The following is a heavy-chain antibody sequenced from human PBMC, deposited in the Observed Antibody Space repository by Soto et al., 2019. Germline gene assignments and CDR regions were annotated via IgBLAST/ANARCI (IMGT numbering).Heavy chain of an antibody. CDR3: AREFWTDTSCYGVDY. J-gene: IGHJ4*02. Sequence: QVQLVQSATEVEKPGASVKVSCKASGYTLTSYGLSWVRQAPGPGLECMGWISTYNGERYYAQSRQDRFTMTTDTSTTTAYMELRKLRSDYTAMYYCAREFWTDTSCYGVDYWGQGTLVTVSS. CDR2: ISTYNGER. D-gene: IGHD2-2*01. V-gene: IGHV1-18*01. CDR1: GYTLTSYG.